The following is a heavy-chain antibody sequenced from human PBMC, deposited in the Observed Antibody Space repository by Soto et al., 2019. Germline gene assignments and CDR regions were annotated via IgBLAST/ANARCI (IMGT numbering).Heavy chain of an antibody. CDR3: PRGPAQQRRTAGHVPHWFDP. D-gene: IGHD6-13*01. CDR1: GGTFSSYA. J-gene: IGHJ5*02. V-gene: IGHV1-69*12. CDR2: IIPIFGTA. Sequence: QVQLVQSGAEVKKPGSSVKVSCKASGGTFSSYAISWVRQAPGQGLEWMGGIIPIFGTANYAQKFEGRDPITADEPPRTAHMELSSLRSEDTAVYYCPRGPAQQRRTAGHVPHWFDPWGQGTQVTGSS.